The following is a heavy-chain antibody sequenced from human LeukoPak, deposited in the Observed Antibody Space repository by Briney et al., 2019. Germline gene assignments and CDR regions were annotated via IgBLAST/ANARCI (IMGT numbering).Heavy chain of an antibody. CDR1: GGSISSGGYS. J-gene: IGHJ4*02. Sequence: SETLSLTCTVSGGSISSGGYSWSWIRQHPGKGLEWIGYIYYSGSTYYNPSLKSRVTISVDTSKNQFSLKLSSVTAADTAVYYCASETQGLFDYWGQGTLVTVSS. V-gene: IGHV4-31*03. CDR3: ASETQGLFDY. CDR2: IYYSGST.